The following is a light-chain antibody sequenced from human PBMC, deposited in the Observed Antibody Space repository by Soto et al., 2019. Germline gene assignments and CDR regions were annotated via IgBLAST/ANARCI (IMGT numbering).Light chain of an antibody. Sequence: QSVLTQPASVSGSPGQSITISCTGTSSDIGRYTYVSWYQQHPGKAPKLMIYDVSDRPSGVSNRFSGSKSGNTASLTISGRQTEDEADYYCSSYTSSSALVVFGTGTKLTVL. J-gene: IGLJ1*01. CDR2: DVS. V-gene: IGLV2-14*03. CDR1: SSDIGRYTY. CDR3: SSYTSSSALVV.